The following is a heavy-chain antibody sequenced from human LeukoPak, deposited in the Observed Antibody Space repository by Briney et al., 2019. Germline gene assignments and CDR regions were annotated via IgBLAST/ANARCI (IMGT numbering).Heavy chain of an antibody. CDR3: AREREDSGNYYDY. CDR1: GYSFTGYY. V-gene: IGHV1-2*02. CDR2: INPNSGGT. J-gene: IGHJ4*02. Sequence: ASVKGSCKASGYSFTGYYMHWVRQAPGQGLEWMGWINPNSGGTNYAQKFQGRVTMTRDTSISTAYMELSRLRSDDTAVYYCAREREDSGNYYDYWGQGALVTVSS. D-gene: IGHD1-26*01.